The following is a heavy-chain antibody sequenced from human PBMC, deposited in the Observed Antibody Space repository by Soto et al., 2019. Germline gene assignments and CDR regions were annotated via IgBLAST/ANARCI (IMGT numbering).Heavy chain of an antibody. CDR2: IVVASGRT. J-gene: IGHJ6*02. Sequence: SVKVSCKAAGFDFGIFGIQLLLQTRVRGLEWIGWIVVASGRTNYARQFQGRVAFSRDMSSTTAYMDLYDLKSDDTAVYFCSADHPHSAIGWPVWGQGTTVTVSS. CDR1: GFDFGIFG. V-gene: IGHV1-58*02. CDR3: SADHPHSAIGWPV.